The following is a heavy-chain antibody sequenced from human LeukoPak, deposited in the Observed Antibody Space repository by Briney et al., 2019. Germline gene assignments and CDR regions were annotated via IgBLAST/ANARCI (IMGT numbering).Heavy chain of an antibody. Sequence: GGSLRLSCAASGFTFSTYDMNWVRQAPGKGLEWVSYISTSGLTIFYADSAKGRFTVSRDNAKNSLYLQMNNLRAEDTAVYYCARGLVGSPWGQGTLVTVSS. V-gene: IGHV3-48*03. D-gene: IGHD3-9*01. CDR1: GFTFSTYD. CDR2: ISTSGLTI. J-gene: IGHJ5*02. CDR3: ARGLVGSP.